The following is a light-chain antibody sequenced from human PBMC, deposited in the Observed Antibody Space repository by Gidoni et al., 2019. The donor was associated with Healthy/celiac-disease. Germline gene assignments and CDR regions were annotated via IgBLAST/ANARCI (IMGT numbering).Light chain of an antibody. CDR3: QAWDSSIHWV. CDR2: QDS. V-gene: IGLV3-1*01. Sequence: YELTQPPSVSVSPGQTASITCSGDKLGDKYACWYQQKPGQSPVLVIYQDSKMPSGIPARFSGSNSGNTATLTISGTQAMDEADYYCQAWDSSIHWVFGGGTKLTVL. J-gene: IGLJ3*02. CDR1: KLGDKY.